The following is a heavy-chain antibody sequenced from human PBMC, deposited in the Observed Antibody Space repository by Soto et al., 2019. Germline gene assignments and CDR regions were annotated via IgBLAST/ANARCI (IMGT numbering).Heavy chain of an antibody. D-gene: IGHD3-10*01. CDR1: EITFSSCG. CDR3: AKDSYFYGSGNWGYYYYYYGMDV. J-gene: IGHJ6*02. Sequence: PGGSQRLSCAASEITFSSCGLSWVSQAPGKGLEWVSAISGRGGSTYYADSVKGRFTISGDNTKNTLYLQMNSLRAEDTAVYYCAKDSYFYGSGNWGYYYYYYGMDVWGQGTTVTVSS. V-gene: IGHV3-23*01. CDR2: ISGRGGST.